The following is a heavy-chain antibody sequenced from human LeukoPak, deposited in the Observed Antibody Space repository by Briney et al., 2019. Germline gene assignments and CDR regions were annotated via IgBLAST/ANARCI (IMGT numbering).Heavy chain of an antibody. D-gene: IGHD6-19*01. CDR1: GYTFTGYY. CDR3: ARDPTNTSGWYVYFDY. J-gene: IGHJ4*02. CDR2: ISCCNGDT. V-gene: IGHV1-18*04. Sequence: ASVKVSCKASGYTFTGYYMHWVRQAPGQGLEWMGWISCCNGDTTYAQNLQGRVTMTTDTSTSTAYMELRSLRSDDTAVYYCARDPTNTSGWYVYFDYWGQGTLVTVSS.